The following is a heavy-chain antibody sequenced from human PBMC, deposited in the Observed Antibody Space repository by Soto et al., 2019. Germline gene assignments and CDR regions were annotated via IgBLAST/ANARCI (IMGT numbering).Heavy chain of an antibody. CDR1: GYSISSGYY. Sequence: SETLSLTCAVSGYSISSGYYWGWIRQPPGKGLEWIGSIYHSGSTYYNPSLKSRVTISVDTSKNQFSLKLSSVTAADTAVYYCARGIAYSSYSIGDPSWFDPWGQGTLVTVSS. CDR2: IYHSGST. CDR3: ARGIAYSSYSIGDPSWFDP. V-gene: IGHV4-38-2*01. D-gene: IGHD6-6*01. J-gene: IGHJ5*02.